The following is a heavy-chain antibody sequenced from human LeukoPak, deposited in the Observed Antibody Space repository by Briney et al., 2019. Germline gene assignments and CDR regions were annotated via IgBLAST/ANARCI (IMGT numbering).Heavy chain of an antibody. J-gene: IGHJ4*02. V-gene: IGHV3-48*01. CDR3: ASFPRGAAAATRYRPMDY. CDR1: GFTFSSYS. Sequence: GSLRLSCAASGFTFSSYSMNWVRQAPGKGLEWVSYISSSSSTIYYADSVKGRFTISRDNAKNSLYLQMNSLRAEDTAVYYCASFPRGAAAATRYRPMDYWGQGTLVTVSS. D-gene: IGHD6-13*01. CDR2: ISSSSSTI.